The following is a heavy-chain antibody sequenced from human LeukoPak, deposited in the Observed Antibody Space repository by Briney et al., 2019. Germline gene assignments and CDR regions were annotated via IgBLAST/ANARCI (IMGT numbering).Heavy chain of an antibody. CDR1: GFTFSNYG. J-gene: IGHJ4*02. CDR2: IWYDGSNK. CDR3: ARDDRRGLDS. Sequence: PGRSLRLSCAASGFTFSNYGIHWVRQAPGTGLEWVALIWYDGSNKYYADSVKGRFTISRDNSKDTLYLQMNSLRAEDTAVYYCARDDRRGLDSWGQGTLVTVSS. V-gene: IGHV3-33*01.